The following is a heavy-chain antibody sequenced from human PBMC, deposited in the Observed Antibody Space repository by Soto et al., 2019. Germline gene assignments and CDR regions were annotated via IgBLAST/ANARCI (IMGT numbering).Heavy chain of an antibody. V-gene: IGHV1-18*04. CDR3: AREVAGVYYYYGMDV. CDR2: ISAYNGNT. D-gene: IGHD6-19*01. J-gene: IGHJ6*02. Sequence: ASVKVSCKASGYTFTSYGISWLRQAPGQGLEWMGWISAYNGNTNYAQKLQGRVTMTTDTSTSTAYMELRSLRSDDTAVYYCAREVAGVYYYYGMDVWGQGTTVTVSS. CDR1: GYTFTSYG.